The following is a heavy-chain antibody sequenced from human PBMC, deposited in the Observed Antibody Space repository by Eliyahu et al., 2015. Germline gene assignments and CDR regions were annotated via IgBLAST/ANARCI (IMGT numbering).Heavy chain of an antibody. D-gene: IGHD4-23*01. Sequence: QVQLQESGPGLVEPSQTLSLTCTVXGGSISRGDYYWSWXRQPPGKGLEWIGYIYNSGGTYYNPSLKSRVTISIDTSKNQFSLKLSSVTAADTAVYYCAGDISQRWFYYWGQGTLVTVSS. CDR2: IYNSGGT. V-gene: IGHV4-31*03. CDR3: AGDISQRWFYY. J-gene: IGHJ4*02. CDR1: GGSISRGDYY.